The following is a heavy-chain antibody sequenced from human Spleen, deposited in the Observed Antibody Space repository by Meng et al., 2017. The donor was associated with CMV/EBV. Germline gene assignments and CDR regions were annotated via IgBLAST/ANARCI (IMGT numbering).Heavy chain of an antibody. CDR2: ISYTGSTV. Sequence: GESLKISCEASGFTFSDSYMSWIRQAPGQGLEWISYISYTGSTVYYAGSVKGRFTISRDNAKNSLYLQMKSLRAEDTALYYCARVPESVGSSTDWFDPWGQGTLVTVS. D-gene: IGHD1-14*01. CDR3: ARVPESVGSSTDWFDP. CDR1: GFTFSDSY. V-gene: IGHV3-11*01. J-gene: IGHJ5*02.